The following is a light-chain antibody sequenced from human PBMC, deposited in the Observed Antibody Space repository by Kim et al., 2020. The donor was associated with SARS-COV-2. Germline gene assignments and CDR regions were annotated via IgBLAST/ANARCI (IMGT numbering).Light chain of an antibody. J-gene: IGKJ2*01. CDR1: QRVSNN. CDR3: HQYNDWPPGDT. CDR2: GAS. V-gene: IGKV3-15*01. Sequence: EIVMTQSPATLSVSPGERVTLSCRASQRVSNNLAWYQHKPGQPPRLVIHGASTRATGIPDRFSGSGSGTDFTLTVGGLQSEDFAVYYCHQYNDWPPGDTFGQGTKLDI.